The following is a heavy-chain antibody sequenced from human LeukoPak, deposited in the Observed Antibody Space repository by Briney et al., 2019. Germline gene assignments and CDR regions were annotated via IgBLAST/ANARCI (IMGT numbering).Heavy chain of an antibody. CDR3: ARGNTAMVT. V-gene: IGHV3-33*01. J-gene: IGHJ4*02. Sequence: GGSLRLSCAASGFTFSSYGMHWVRQAPGKGLEWVAVIWYDGSNKYYADFVKGRFTISRDNSKNTLYLQMSSLRAEDTAVYYCARGNTAMVTWGQGTLVTVSS. CDR1: GFTFSSYG. D-gene: IGHD5-18*01. CDR2: IWYDGSNK.